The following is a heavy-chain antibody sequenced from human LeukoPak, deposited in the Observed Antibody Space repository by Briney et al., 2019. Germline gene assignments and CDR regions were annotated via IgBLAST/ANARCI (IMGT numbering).Heavy chain of an antibody. V-gene: IGHV4-30-2*01. Sequence: SQTLSLTCAVSGGSISSGGYSWSWIRQPPGKGLEWIGYIYHSGSTYYNPSLKSRVTISVDRSKNQFSLKLSSVTAADTAVYYCARGGITSLLNWFDPWGQGILVTVSS. D-gene: IGHD3-16*01. CDR1: GGSISSGGYS. CDR2: IYHSGST. CDR3: ARGGITSLLNWFDP. J-gene: IGHJ5*02.